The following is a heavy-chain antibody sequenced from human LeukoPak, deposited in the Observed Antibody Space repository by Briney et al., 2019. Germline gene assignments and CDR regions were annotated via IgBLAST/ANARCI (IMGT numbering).Heavy chain of an antibody. CDR2: IDPNSDNI. CDR3: ARSAYNYGYVYFDH. CDR1: RYTFTDCF. D-gene: IGHD5-18*01. J-gene: IGHJ4*02. Sequence: ASVKVSFKASRYTFTDCFIHYVRQAPGQGLEWMGWIDPNSDNIRYSETFKDRVTMTRDTSTNTAYMELSWLRSDDTAVYYCARSAYNYGYVYFDHWGQGTLVIVSS. V-gene: IGHV1-2*02.